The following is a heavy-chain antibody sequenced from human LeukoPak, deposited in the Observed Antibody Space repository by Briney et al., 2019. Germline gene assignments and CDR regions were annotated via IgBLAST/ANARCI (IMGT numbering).Heavy chain of an antibody. CDR3: ARTHYSSSWYVYYYYYMDV. CDR1: GYTFTSYA. D-gene: IGHD6-13*01. CDR2: INTNTGNP. V-gene: IGHV7-4-1*02. J-gene: IGHJ6*03. Sequence: ASVKVSCKASGYTFTSYAMNWVRQAPGQGLEWMGWINTNTGNPTYAQGFTGRFVFSLDTSVSTAYLQISSLKAEDTAVYYCARTHYSSSWYVYYYYYMDVWGKGTTVTVSS.